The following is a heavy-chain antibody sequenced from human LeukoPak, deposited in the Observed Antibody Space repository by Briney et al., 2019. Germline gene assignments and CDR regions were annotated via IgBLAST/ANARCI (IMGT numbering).Heavy chain of an antibody. CDR3: ARVWHCYDSSGYRDWFDP. Sequence: SETLSLTCTVSGCSISSGVYYWSWIRQHPGKGLVWIGYIYYSGSNYYNPSLKSRVTISVDTSKNQFSLKLSSVTAADTAVYYCARVWHCYDSSGYRDWFDPWGQGTLVTVSS. CDR1: GCSISSGVYY. J-gene: IGHJ5*02. CDR2: IYYSGSN. V-gene: IGHV4-31*03. D-gene: IGHD3-22*01.